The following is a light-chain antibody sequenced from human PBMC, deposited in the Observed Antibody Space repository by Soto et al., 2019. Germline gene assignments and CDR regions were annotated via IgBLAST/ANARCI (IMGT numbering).Light chain of an antibody. CDR2: EVS. V-gene: IGLV2-14*01. Sequence: QSSLTQPPSVSGSPGQSITISCTGTISDVGGYNYVSWYQQHPGKAPKLMIYEVSNRPSGVSNRFSGSKSGNTASLTISGLQAEDEADYYCSSYTSSSTYYVFGTGTKVTVL. CDR3: SSYTSSSTYYV. CDR1: ISDVGGYNY. J-gene: IGLJ1*01.